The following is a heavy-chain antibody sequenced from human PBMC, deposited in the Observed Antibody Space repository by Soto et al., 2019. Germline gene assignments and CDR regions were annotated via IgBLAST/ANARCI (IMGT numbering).Heavy chain of an antibody. CDR1: GYSFTRYW. D-gene: IGHD5-18*01. CDR3: ASPFGDTAMVVEY. Sequence: GESLKISCKGSGYSFTRYWIGWVRQMPGKGLEWMGIIYPGDSDTRYSPSLQGQVTISADKSTSTAYLQWSSLKASDTAMYYCASPFGDTAMVVEYWGEGNLVTVSS. V-gene: IGHV5-51*01. CDR2: IYPGDSDT. J-gene: IGHJ4*02.